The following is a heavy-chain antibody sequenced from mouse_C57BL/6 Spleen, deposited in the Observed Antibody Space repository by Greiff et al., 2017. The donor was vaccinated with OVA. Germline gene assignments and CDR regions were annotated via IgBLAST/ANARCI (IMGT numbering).Heavy chain of an antibody. Sequence: VQLQQSGPELVKPGASVKISCKASGYAFSSSWMNWVKQRPGKGLEWIGRIYPGDGDTNYNGKFKGKATLTADKSSSTAYMQLSSLTSEDSAVYFCAREETGFAYWGQGTLVTVSA. CDR2: IYPGDGDT. CDR3: AREETGFAY. CDR1: GYAFSSSW. J-gene: IGHJ3*01. V-gene: IGHV1-82*01. D-gene: IGHD4-1*01.